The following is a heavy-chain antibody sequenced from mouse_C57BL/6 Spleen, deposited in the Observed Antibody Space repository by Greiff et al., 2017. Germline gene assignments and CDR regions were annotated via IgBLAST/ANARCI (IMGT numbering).Heavy chain of an antibody. J-gene: IGHJ4*01. CDR3: ARGDSNYHGAMDY. V-gene: IGHV1-82*01. CDR1: GYAFSSSW. Sequence: VKLMESGPELVKPGASVKISCKASGYAFSSSWMNWVKQRPGKGLEWIGRIYPGDGDTNYNGKFKGKATLTADKSSSTAYMQLSSLTSEDSAVYFCARGDSNYHGAMDYWGQGTSGTVSS. D-gene: IGHD2-5*01. CDR2: IYPGDGDT.